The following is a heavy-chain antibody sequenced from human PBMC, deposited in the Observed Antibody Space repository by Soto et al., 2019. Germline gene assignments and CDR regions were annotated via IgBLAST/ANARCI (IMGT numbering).Heavy chain of an antibody. V-gene: IGHV3-21*01. D-gene: IGHD3-9*01. CDR2: ISSSSSYI. CDR3: ARGLRGYDILTGYHQYYFDY. CDR1: GFTFSSYS. J-gene: IGHJ4*02. Sequence: GGSLGLSCAASGFTFSSYSMNWVRQAPGKGLEWVSSISSSSSYIYYADSVKGRFTISRDNAKNSLYLQMNSLRAEDTDVYYCARGLRGYDILTGYHQYYFDYWGQGTLVTVSS.